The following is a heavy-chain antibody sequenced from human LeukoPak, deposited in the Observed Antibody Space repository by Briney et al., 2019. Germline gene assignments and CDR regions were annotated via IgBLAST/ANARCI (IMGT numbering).Heavy chain of an antibody. CDR2: ISSSTSYI. V-gene: IGHV3-21*01. D-gene: IGHD3-22*01. Sequence: PGGSLRLSCAASGFTFSNAWMSWVRQAPGKGLEWVSSISSSTSYIYYAESVAGRFTISRDNAKNSLYLQMDSLRAEDTAVYFCARDRDPDYYDSSALDYWGQGTLVTVSS. CDR3: ARDRDPDYYDSSALDY. J-gene: IGHJ4*02. CDR1: GFTFSNAW.